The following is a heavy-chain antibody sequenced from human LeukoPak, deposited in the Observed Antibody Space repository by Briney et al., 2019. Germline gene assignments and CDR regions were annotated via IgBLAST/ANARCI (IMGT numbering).Heavy chain of an antibody. CDR3: ATSPVYSYGHPYYFDY. CDR2: ISSSSSDI. Sequence: GGSLRLSCAASGFIFSDFSIICVRQAPGKGLEWVSCISSSSSDIYYADSVKGRFTVSRDNAKNSLHLQMNSLRAEDTAVYYCATSPVYSYGHPYYFDYWGQGTLVTVSS. D-gene: IGHD5-18*01. CDR1: GFIFSDFS. V-gene: IGHV3-21*01. J-gene: IGHJ4*02.